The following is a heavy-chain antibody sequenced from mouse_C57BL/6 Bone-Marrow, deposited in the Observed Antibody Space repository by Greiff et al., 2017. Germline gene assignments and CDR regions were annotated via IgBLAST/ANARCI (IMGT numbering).Heavy chain of an antibody. V-gene: IGHV1-69*01. CDR1: GYTFTSYW. CDR2: IDPSDSYT. D-gene: IGHD4-1*01. CDR3: ARRDWDGDY. J-gene: IGHJ2*01. Sequence: VQLQQPGAELVMPGASVKLSCKASGYTFTSYWMHWVKQRPGQGLEWIGEIDPSDSYTNYNQKFKGKSTLTVDKSSSTAYMQLSSLTAEDSAVYYCARRDWDGDYWGQGTTLTDSS.